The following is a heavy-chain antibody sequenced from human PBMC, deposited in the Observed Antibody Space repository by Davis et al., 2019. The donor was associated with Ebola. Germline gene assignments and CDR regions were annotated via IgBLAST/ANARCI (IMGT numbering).Heavy chain of an antibody. Sequence: ASVKVSCKASGYTFSSYDINWVRQATGQGLEWMGWMNPNSGNTGYAQKFQGRVTMTRNTSISTVYMELSSLRSEDTAVYYCARGRGHYEYSGGDYWGQGTLVIVSS. J-gene: IGHJ4*02. D-gene: IGHD2-21*01. CDR1: GYTFSSYD. CDR2: MNPNSGNT. V-gene: IGHV1-8*01. CDR3: ARGRGHYEYSGGDY.